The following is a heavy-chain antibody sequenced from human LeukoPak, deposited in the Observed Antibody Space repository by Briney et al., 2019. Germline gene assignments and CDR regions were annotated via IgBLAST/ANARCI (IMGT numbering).Heavy chain of an antibody. CDR2: ISSSSSYI. CDR1: GFTFSSYS. D-gene: IGHD6-13*01. V-gene: IGHV3-21*01. CDR3: ARDYRIAAGKNAFDM. Sequence: PGGSLRLSCAASGFTFSSYSMNWVRQAPGKGLEWVSSISSSSSYIYYADSVKGRFTISRDNAKNSLYLQMNSLRAEDTAVYYCARDYRIAAGKNAFDMWGQGTMVTVSS. J-gene: IGHJ3*02.